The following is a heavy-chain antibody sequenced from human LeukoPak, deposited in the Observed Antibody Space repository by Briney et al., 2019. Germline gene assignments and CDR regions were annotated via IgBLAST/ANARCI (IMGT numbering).Heavy chain of an antibody. J-gene: IGHJ4*02. Sequence: PSETLSLTCAVYGGSFSGYYWSWIRQPPGKGLEWIGEINHSGSTNYNPSLKSRVTISVDTSKNQFSLKLSSVTAADTAVYYCATTVDDFWSGYYHFDYWGQGTLVTVSS. CDR1: GGSFSGYY. CDR3: ATTVDDFWSGYYHFDY. CDR2: INHSGST. V-gene: IGHV4-34*01. D-gene: IGHD3-3*01.